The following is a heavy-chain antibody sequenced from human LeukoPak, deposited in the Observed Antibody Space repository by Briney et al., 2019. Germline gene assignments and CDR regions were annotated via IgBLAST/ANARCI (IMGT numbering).Heavy chain of an antibody. D-gene: IGHD3-3*01. J-gene: IGHJ4*02. CDR1: GFTFSDYY. Sequence: AGGSLRLSCAASGFTFSDYYMSWIRQAPGKGLEWLSYISSSSGYIYYADSVKGRFTVSRDNAVNSLFLQMNSLIAEDTAVYYCARVGIRFLEQYYFDYWGQGTLVTVSS. CDR3: ARVGIRFLEQYYFDY. V-gene: IGHV3-11*06. CDR2: ISSSSGYI.